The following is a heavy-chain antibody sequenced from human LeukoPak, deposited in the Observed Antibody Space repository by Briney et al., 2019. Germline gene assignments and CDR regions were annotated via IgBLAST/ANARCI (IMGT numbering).Heavy chain of an antibody. CDR2: INPSGGST. J-gene: IGHJ4*02. CDR3: ARDSAIAAFDY. CDR1: GYTFTSYY. D-gene: IGHD6-13*01. V-gene: IGHV1-46*01. Sequence: ASVKVSCKASGYTFTSYYMHWVRQAPGQGLEWMGIINPSGGSTSYAQKLQGRVTMTTDTSTSTAYMELRSLRSDDTAVYYCARDSAIAAFDYWGQGTLVTVSS.